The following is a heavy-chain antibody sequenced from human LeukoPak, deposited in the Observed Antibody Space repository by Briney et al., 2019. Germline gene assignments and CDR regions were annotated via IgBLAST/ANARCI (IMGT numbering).Heavy chain of an antibody. Sequence: PGGSLRLSCAASGFTFSSYWMSWVRQAPGKGLEWVANIKQDGSEKYYVDSVKGRFTISRDNAKNSLYLQINSLRAEDTAVYYCARTPMIVVVMFDYWGQGTLVTVSS. V-gene: IGHV3-7*01. CDR2: IKQDGSEK. CDR3: ARTPMIVVVMFDY. D-gene: IGHD3-22*01. J-gene: IGHJ4*02. CDR1: GFTFSSYW.